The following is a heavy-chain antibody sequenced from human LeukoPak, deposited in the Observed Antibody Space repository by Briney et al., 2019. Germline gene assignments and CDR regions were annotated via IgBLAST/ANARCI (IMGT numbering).Heavy chain of an antibody. CDR2: ISGSGGST. Sequence: GGSLRLSCAASGFTFSSYAMSWVRQAPGKGLEWVSAISGSGGSTYYADSVKGRFTISRDNSKNTLYLQMNSLRAEDTAVYYCARTLGSSSTSSALDSWGQGTLVTVSS. D-gene: IGHD2-2*01. CDR3: ARTLGSSSTSSALDS. CDR1: GFTFSSYA. J-gene: IGHJ4*02. V-gene: IGHV3-23*01.